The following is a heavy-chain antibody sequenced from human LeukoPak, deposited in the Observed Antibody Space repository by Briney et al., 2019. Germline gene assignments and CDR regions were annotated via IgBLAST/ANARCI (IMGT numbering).Heavy chain of an antibody. CDR3: ARHNYYGSGSYRGYFDY. J-gene: IGHJ4*02. D-gene: IGHD3-10*01. V-gene: IGHV4-39*01. CDR1: GGXISSSSYY. CDR2: IYYSGST. Sequence: SETLSLTCTVSGGXISSSSYYWGWLRQPPGKGLEWIGSIYYSGSTYYNPSLKSRVTISVDTSKNQFSLKLSSVTAADTAVYYCARHNYYGSGSYRGYFDYWGQGTLVTVSS.